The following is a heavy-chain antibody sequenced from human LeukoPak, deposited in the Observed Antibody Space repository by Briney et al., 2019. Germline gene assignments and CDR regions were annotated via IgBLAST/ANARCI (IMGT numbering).Heavy chain of an antibody. CDR3: ARGYLPRDFWSGYYDLCDY. CDR2: INRSAGRT. CDR1: GFTFDDYG. Sequence: GGSLRLSCAASGFTFDDYGMSWVRQAPGKGLEWVSNINRSAGRTGYADSVKGRFTISRDNAKNSLYLQMNSLRAEDTAVYYCARGYLPRDFWSGYYDLCDYWGQGTLVTVSS. J-gene: IGHJ4*02. V-gene: IGHV3-20*04. D-gene: IGHD3-3*01.